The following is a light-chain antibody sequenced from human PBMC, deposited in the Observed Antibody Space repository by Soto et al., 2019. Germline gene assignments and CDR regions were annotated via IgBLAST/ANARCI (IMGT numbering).Light chain of an antibody. CDR2: GAS. CDR3: QQYGRSPPVK. CDR1: QTVSSSY. J-gene: IGKJ1*01. Sequence: EIVLTQPPGTLSLSPGERATLSCRASQTVSSSYLAWYQQKPGQAPRLLIYGASTRAAGIPDRFSGSGSGTDFTLTISRLEPEDFAVYYCQQYGRSPPVKFGQGTKVEIK. V-gene: IGKV3-20*01.